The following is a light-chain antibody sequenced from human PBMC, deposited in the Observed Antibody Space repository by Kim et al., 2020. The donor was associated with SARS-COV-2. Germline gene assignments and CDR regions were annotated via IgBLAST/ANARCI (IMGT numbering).Light chain of an antibody. J-gene: IGLJ2*01. CDR1: NANIGNNY. V-gene: IGLV1-51*01. CDR2: DNN. CDR3: ESWDARLRDGV. Sequence: QSVLTQPPSVSAAPGHKVTISCSGSNANIGNNYVSWYQQFPGTAPKLLIYDNNERPSGIPDRFSGSKSGTSATLDITGLETGDEADYYCESWDARLRDGVFGGGTQLTVL.